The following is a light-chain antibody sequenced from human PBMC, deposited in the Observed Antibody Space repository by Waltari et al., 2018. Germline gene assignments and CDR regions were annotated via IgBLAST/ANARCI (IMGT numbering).Light chain of an antibody. CDR3: QVWERSNNEVI. V-gene: IGLV3-21*02. CDR1: RIGGKT. Sequence: SSVLTQSPSVSVAPGQTARITCGGDRIGGKTVHWYRQRPGQAPVLVVEDDSARPPGIPERIADSNAGNTATLTISRVAAGDEADYFCQVWERSNNEVIFGGGTKLTVL. CDR2: DDS. J-gene: IGLJ2*01.